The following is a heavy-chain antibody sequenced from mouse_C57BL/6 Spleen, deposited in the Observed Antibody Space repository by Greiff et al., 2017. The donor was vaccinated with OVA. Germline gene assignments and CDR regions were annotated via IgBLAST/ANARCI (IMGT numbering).Heavy chain of an antibody. CDR1: GYSITSGYY. CDR3: AREGNGYPMLSMDY. CDR2: ISYDGSN. Sequence: EVQLKESGPGLVKPSQSLSLTCSVTGYSITSGYYWNWIRQFPGNKLEWMGYISYDGSNNYNPSLKNRISITRDTSKNQFFLKLNSVTTEDTATYYCAREGNGYPMLSMDYWGQGTSVTVSS. J-gene: IGHJ4*01. V-gene: IGHV3-6*01. D-gene: IGHD2-2*01.